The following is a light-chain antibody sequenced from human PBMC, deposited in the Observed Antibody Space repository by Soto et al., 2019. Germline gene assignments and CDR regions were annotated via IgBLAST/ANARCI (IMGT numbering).Light chain of an antibody. CDR2: GAS. J-gene: IGKJ1*01. V-gene: IGKV3-15*01. Sequence: IVMTQSPTTLSVSPGERATLSCRASQSVSSNLAWYQQKPGQAPRLLIYGASTRATGIPARFSGSGSGTEFTLTISSLQSEDFAVYYCQQYNNWHTFGQGTKVDIK. CDR1: QSVSSN. CDR3: QQYNNWHT.